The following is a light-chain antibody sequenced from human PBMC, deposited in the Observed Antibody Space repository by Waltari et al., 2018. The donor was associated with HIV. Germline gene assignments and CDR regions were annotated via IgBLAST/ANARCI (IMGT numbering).Light chain of an antibody. Sequence: QSVLTQPPSASGTPGQRVTIPCSGSSSNIGYNYVYWYQQLPGTAPKLLIYRNNQRPSGVPDRFSGSKSGTSASLAISGLRSEDEADYYCASWDDSLSGWVFGGGTKLTVL. CDR1: SSNIGYNY. J-gene: IGLJ3*02. V-gene: IGLV1-47*01. CDR3: ASWDDSLSGWV. CDR2: RNN.